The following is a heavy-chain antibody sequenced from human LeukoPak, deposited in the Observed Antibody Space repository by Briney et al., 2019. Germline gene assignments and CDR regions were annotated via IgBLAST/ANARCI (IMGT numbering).Heavy chain of an antibody. D-gene: IGHD5-24*01. Sequence: ASVKVSCKASGYTFTGYYMHWVRQAPRQGLEWMGWINPNSGGTNYEQKFQGTDTKTRDTSISTAYMEMSRLRSNDTAVYYCARARDGFYDYWGQGTLVTVSS. CDR3: ARARDGFYDY. CDR2: INPNSGGT. V-gene: IGHV1-2*02. CDR1: GYTFTGYY. J-gene: IGHJ4*02.